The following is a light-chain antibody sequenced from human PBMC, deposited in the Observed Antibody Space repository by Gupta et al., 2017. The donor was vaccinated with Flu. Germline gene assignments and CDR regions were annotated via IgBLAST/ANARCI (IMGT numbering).Light chain of an antibody. J-gene: IGLJ3*02. Sequence: QAGLTQPPSVSKDLRQTATLTCTGNSNNVGNQGAAWLQQHQGHPPKLVAYRNNNRPSGIPERFSASRSGTTASLTINGLQPEDEADYYCSAWDSSLTTRVFGGGTKLTVL. CDR1: SNNVGNQG. CDR2: RNN. CDR3: SAWDSSLTTRV. V-gene: IGLV10-54*04.